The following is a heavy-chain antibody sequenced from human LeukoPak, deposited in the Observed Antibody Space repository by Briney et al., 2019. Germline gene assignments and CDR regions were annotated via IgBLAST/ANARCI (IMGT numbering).Heavy chain of an antibody. V-gene: IGHV3-7*01. Sequence: GGSLTLSCIASGFTFSDYWMSWVRQAPGKGLEWVANIKEDGSEKYYVDSVRGRFTISRDNAKNSLYLQMNSLRVGDTAMYYCAKYKVLTIHTLSWFDPWGQGTLVTVSS. CDR3: AKYKVLTIHTLSWFDP. CDR1: GFTFSDYW. D-gene: IGHD1-14*01. CDR2: IKEDGSEK. J-gene: IGHJ5*02.